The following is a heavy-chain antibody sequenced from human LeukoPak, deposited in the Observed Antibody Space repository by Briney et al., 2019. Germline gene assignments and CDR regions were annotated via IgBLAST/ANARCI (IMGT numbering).Heavy chain of an antibody. CDR1: GFTFSSYG. J-gene: IGHJ5*02. V-gene: IGHV3-30*18. CDR2: ISYDGSNK. Sequence: GGSLGLSCAASGFTFSSYGMHWVRQAPGKGLEWVAVISYDGSNKYYADSVKGRFTISRDNSKNTLYLQMNSLRAEDTAVYYCAKKSAEWLDPWGQGTLVTVSS. CDR3: AKKSAEWLDP. D-gene: IGHD1-14*01.